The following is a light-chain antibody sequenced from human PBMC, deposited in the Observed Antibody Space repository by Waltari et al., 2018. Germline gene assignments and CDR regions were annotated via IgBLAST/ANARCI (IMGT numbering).Light chain of an antibody. CDR2: GAT. J-gene: IGKJ1*01. V-gene: IGKV1-39*01. CDR1: QSVRSY. Sequence: DVQMTQSPSSLSASVGDTITLTCWASQSVRSYLNWYQQKPGRAPKLLMYGATTLQSGVPSRFRGTESGTDFTLTISNLQPEDFAIYYCQQSSSTPPTFGQGTKV. CDR3: QQSSSTPPT.